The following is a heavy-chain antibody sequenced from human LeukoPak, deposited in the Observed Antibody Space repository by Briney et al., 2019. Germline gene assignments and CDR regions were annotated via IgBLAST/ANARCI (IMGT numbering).Heavy chain of an antibody. CDR3: ARVRRGYSGYVFDY. J-gene: IGHJ4*02. V-gene: IGHV3-48*04. CDR2: INDYSNTI. D-gene: IGHD5-12*01. Sequence: PGGSLRLSCAASGFTFSTYSLTWVRQAPGKGLEWVSYINDYSNTIYYADSVKGRFTISRDNAKNTLYLQMNSLRAEDTAVYYCARVRRGYSGYVFDYWGQGTLVTVSS. CDR1: GFTFSTYS.